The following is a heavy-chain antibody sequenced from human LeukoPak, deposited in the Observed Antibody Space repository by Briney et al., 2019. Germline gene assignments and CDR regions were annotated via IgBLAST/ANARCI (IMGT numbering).Heavy chain of an antibody. CDR1: GFTFSSYS. D-gene: IGHD3-10*01. CDR2: ISSASNTI. CDR3: ARDGWFGDYNWFDP. Sequence: GSLRLSCAASGFTFSSYSMNWVRQAPGKGLEWISYISSASNTIHYADSVKGRFTISRDNAMNSVYLQMNSLRAEDTAMYYCARDGWFGDYNWFDPWGQGTLVTVSS. V-gene: IGHV3-48*01. J-gene: IGHJ5*02.